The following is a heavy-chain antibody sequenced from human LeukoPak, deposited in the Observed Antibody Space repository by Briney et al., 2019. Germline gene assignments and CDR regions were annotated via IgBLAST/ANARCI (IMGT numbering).Heavy chain of an antibody. J-gene: IGHJ4*02. CDR2: ITWNGGST. Sequence: PGGSLRLSCAASGFTFADYDMSWVRQAPRKGLEWVSGITWNGGSTGYADSVKGRFIISRDNAKNSLDLQMNTLRAEDTALYYCAREGCGDHVVDYWGQGTLVTVSS. CDR1: GFTFADYD. V-gene: IGHV3-20*04. CDR3: AREGCGDHVVDY. D-gene: IGHD2-21*01.